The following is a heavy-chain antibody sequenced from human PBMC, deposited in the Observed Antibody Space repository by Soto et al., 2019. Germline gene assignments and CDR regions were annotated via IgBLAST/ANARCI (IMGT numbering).Heavy chain of an antibody. Sequence: SETLSLTCAVSGGAISRSNWGGWGRQPPGKGLEWIGEIYHSGSTNYNPSLKSRVTISVDKSKNQFSLKLSSVTAADTAVYYCARASDDYGDWYFDYWGQGTLVTVSS. D-gene: IGHD4-17*01. V-gene: IGHV4-4*02. CDR2: IYHSGST. CDR3: ARASDDYGDWYFDY. J-gene: IGHJ4*02. CDR1: GGAISRSNW.